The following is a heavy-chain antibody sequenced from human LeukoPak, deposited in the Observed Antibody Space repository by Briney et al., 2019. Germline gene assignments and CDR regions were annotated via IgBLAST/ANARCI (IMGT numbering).Heavy chain of an antibody. D-gene: IGHD3-10*01. J-gene: IGHJ3*02. CDR2: VYHSGST. V-gene: IGHV4-4*02. CDR3: ARLHSAVYYGDAFDI. CDR1: GGSISSSDW. Sequence: PSGTLSLTCAVSGGSISSSDWWSWVRQPPGKGLEWIGEVYHSGSTKHNPPLMSRVTMSVDKSKNQFSLRLSSVTAADTAVYYCARLHSAVYYGDAFDIWGQGTMVTVSS.